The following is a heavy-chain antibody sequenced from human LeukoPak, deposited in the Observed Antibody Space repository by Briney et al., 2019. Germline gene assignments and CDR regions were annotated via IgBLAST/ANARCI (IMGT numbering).Heavy chain of an antibody. D-gene: IGHD1-26*01. CDR2: ISSSSSYT. CDR1: GFTFSDYY. V-gene: IGHV3-11*05. CDR3: ARVSGMDGAFDI. J-gene: IGHJ3*02. Sequence: GGSLRLSCAASGFTFSDYYMSWIRQAPGKGLEWVSYISSSSSYTNYADSVKGRFTISRDNAENSLYLQMNSLRAEDTAVYYCARVSGMDGAFDIWGQGTMVTVSS.